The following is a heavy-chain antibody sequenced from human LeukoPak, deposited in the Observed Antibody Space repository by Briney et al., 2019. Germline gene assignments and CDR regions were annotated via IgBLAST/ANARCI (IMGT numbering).Heavy chain of an antibody. Sequence: GGPLGLSCTASGSKFIGSSMHWVRQASGKGLEGVGGIRSQANSYATAYAASVKGRFTISRDDSDNTAYLQMNSLTTEDTAVYYCISLDYDILTGSPQGWGQGTLVTVSS. CDR3: ISLDYDILTGSPQG. CDR1: GSKFIGSS. V-gene: IGHV3-73*01. J-gene: IGHJ4*02. D-gene: IGHD3-9*01. CDR2: IRSQANSYAT.